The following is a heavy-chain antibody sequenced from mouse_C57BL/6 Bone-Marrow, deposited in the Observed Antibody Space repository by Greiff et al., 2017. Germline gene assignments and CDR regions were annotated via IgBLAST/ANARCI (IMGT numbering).Heavy chain of an antibody. Sequence: VQLQQPGAELVKPGASVKMSCKASGYTFTSYWITWVKQRPGQGLEWIGDIYPGSGSTNYNEKFKSKATLTVDTSSSTAYMQLSSLTSEDSAVYYCARSPYYSNMYYAMDYWGQGTSVTVSS. V-gene: IGHV1-55*01. CDR1: GYTFTSYW. CDR2: IYPGSGST. J-gene: IGHJ4*01. CDR3: ARSPYYSNMYYAMDY. D-gene: IGHD2-5*01.